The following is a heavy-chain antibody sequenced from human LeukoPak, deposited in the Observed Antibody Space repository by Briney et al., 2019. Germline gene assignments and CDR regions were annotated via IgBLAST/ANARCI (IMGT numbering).Heavy chain of an antibody. CDR3: ARENDILTGYYSNPWFDP. Sequence: SETLSLTCTVSGGSISSYYWSWIRQPPGKGLEWIGYIYYSGSTNYYPALKSRVTISVDTSKNQFSLKLSSVTAADTAVYYCARENDILTGYYSNPWFDPWGQGTLVTVSS. D-gene: IGHD3-9*01. CDR2: IYYSGST. V-gene: IGHV4-59*01. J-gene: IGHJ5*02. CDR1: GGSISSYY.